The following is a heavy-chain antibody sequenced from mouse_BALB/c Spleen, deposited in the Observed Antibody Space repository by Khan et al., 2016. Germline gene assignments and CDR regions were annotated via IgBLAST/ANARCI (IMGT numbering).Heavy chain of an antibody. CDR2: ISYSGST. Sequence: EVQLQESGPGLVKPSQSLSLTCTVTGYSITSDYAWNWIRQFPGNKLEWMGYISYSGSTSYNPSLKSRISITRDTSKNQFFLQLNFVTTEDTATYYCARGSTMITTGWFAYWGQGTLVTVSA. V-gene: IGHV3-2*02. CDR1: GYSITSDYA. J-gene: IGHJ3*01. CDR3: ARGSTMITTGWFAY. D-gene: IGHD2-4*01.